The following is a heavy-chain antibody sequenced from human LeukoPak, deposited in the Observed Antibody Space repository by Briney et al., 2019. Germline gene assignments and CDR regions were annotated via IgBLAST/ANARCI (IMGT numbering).Heavy chain of an antibody. CDR2: IRYDGSNK. Sequence: GGSLRLSCAASGFTFSSYGMHWVRQAPGKGLEWVAFIRYDGSNKYYADSVKGRFTISRDNSKNTLYLQTNSLRAEDTAVYYCAKGHQQLVDYWGQGTLVTVSS. V-gene: IGHV3-30*02. D-gene: IGHD6-13*01. CDR3: AKGHQQLVDY. J-gene: IGHJ4*02. CDR1: GFTFSSYG.